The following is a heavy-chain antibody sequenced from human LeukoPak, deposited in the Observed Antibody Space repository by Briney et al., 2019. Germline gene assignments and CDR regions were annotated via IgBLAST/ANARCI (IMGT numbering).Heavy chain of an antibody. CDR3: ASGKLCSGGRCYFDY. Sequence: GASVKVSCKASGHTFTSYYMHWMRQAPGQGLEWMGIINPSDGSTNYAQKFQGRVTMTRDTSTSTVYMDLSSLRSEDTAVYYCASGKLCSGGRCYFDYWGQGTLVTVSS. D-gene: IGHD2-15*01. J-gene: IGHJ4*02. V-gene: IGHV1-46*01. CDR2: INPSDGST. CDR1: GHTFTSYY.